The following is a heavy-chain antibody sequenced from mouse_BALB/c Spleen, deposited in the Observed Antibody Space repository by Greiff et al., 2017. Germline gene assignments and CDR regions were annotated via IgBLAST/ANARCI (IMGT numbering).Heavy chain of an antibody. Sequence: EVQLQQSGAELVRPGALVKLSCKASGFNIKDYYMHWVKQRPEQGLEWIGWIDPENGNTIYDPKFQGKATLTADKSSSTAYMQLSSLTSVDSAVYFCAKPHGYDGSWFAYWGQGTLVTVSA. CDR2: IDPENGNT. D-gene: IGHD2-2*01. CDR3: AKPHGYDGSWFAY. J-gene: IGHJ3*01. V-gene: IGHV14-1*02. CDR1: GFNIKDYY.